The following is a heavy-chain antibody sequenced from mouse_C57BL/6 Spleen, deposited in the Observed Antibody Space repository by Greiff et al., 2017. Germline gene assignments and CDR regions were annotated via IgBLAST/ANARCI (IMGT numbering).Heavy chain of an antibody. CDR1: GYTFTSYW. Sequence: VKLMESGAELAKPGASVKLSCKASGYTFTSYWMHWVKQRPGQGLEWIGYINPSSGYTKYNQKFKDKATLTADKSSSTAYMQLSSLTYEDSAVYYCARNPSSPYWYFDVWGTGTTVTVSS. CDR2: INPSSGYT. D-gene: IGHD1-1*01. V-gene: IGHV1-7*01. J-gene: IGHJ1*03. CDR3: ARNPSSPYWYFDV.